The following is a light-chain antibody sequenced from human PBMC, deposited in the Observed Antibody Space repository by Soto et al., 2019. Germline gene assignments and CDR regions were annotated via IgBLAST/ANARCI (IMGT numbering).Light chain of an antibody. V-gene: IGKV2D-29*01. CDR3: MQSIHRPLT. Sequence: EIVMTQTTSSLSVTPGQPASISCKSSQSLLYSDGRTYLYWFLQRPGQPPELLIYEVSNRFAVLPERFSGSVSGTAFPLKISRLEAHYVGVYYCMQSIHRPLTFVGGTAVQIK. CDR1: QSLLYSDGRTY. J-gene: IGKJ4*01. CDR2: EVS.